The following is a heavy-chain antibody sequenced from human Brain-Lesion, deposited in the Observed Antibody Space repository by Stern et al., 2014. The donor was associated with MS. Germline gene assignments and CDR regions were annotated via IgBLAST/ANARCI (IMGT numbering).Heavy chain of an antibody. J-gene: IGHJ5*02. V-gene: IGHV3-30*04. D-gene: IGHD2/OR15-2a*01. CDR1: GFTFGSCA. Sequence: VQLVESGGGVVQPGRPLRLSCVASGFTFGSCAMHWVRQAPGKGLEWVGGVSYDGSNKSYADSVKGRFTISRDNSQNTLYMQMSSLRPEDTAVYYCAKDRQYLTYFFDHWGQGSLVTVSS. CDR2: VSYDGSNK. CDR3: AKDRQYLTYFFDH.